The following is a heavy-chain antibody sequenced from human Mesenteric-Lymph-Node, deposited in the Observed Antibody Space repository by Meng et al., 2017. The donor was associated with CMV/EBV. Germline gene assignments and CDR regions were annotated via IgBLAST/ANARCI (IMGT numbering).Heavy chain of an antibody. Sequence: SETLSLTCTVSSGSISSYYWSWIRQPPGKGLEWIGYIYYTGSTNYNPSRKSRVTISVDTSKNQFSLQVTSVTAADTAVYYCARVGSTYYNYYYGMDVWGQGTTVTVSS. D-gene: IGHD2-2*01. CDR3: ARVGSTYYNYYYGMDV. CDR1: SGSISSYY. J-gene: IGHJ6*02. CDR2: IYYTGST. V-gene: IGHV4-59*01.